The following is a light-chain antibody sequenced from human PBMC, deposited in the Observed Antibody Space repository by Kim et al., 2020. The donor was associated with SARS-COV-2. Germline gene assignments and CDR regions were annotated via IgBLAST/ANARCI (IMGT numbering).Light chain of an antibody. Sequence: DIQMTQSPSSLSAYVGDRVTITCRASQNITRYLNWYHQKPGRAPNVLIYGASNLQSGVPSRFSGSGSGTDFTLTIRSLQPEDFATYYCQQSYSTPRTFGQGTKVDIK. CDR1: QNITRY. CDR2: GAS. CDR3: QQSYSTPRT. J-gene: IGKJ1*01. V-gene: IGKV1-39*01.